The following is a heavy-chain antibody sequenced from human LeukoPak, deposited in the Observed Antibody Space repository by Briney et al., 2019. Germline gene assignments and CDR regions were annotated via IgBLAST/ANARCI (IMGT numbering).Heavy chain of an antibody. D-gene: IGHD1-14*01. Sequence: SETLSLTCTVSGGSISSSSYYWGWIRQPPGKGLEWIGSIYYSGSTYYNPSLKSRVTISVDTSKNQFSLKLSSVTAADTAVYYCASSIGSSLANINLGFDYWGQGTLVTVSS. CDR1: GGSISSSSYY. J-gene: IGHJ4*02. CDR2: IYYSGST. V-gene: IGHV4-39*07. CDR3: ASSIGSSLANINLGFDY.